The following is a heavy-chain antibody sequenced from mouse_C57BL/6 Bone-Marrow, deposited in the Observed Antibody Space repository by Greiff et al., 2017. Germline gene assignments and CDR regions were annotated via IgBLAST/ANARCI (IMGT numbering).Heavy chain of an antibody. CDR1: GYSITSGYY. J-gene: IGHJ2*01. D-gene: IGHD1-1*01. Sequence: ESGPGLVKPSQSLSLTCSVTGYSITSGYYWNWIRQFPGNKLEWMGYISYDGSNNYNPSLKNRISITRDTSKIQLFLKLNSVTTEDTASYYCARAYGSPYYFDYWGQGTTLTVSS. CDR3: ARAYGSPYYFDY. CDR2: ISYDGSN. V-gene: IGHV3-6*01.